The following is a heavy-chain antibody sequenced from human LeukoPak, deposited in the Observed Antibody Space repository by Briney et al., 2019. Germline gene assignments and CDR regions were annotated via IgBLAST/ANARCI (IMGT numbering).Heavy chain of an antibody. CDR2: INWNGGST. V-gene: IGHV3-20*04. D-gene: IGHD3-10*01. CDR1: GFTFSSYS. J-gene: IGHJ4*02. Sequence: GGSLRLSCAASGFTFSSYSVSWVRQAPGKGLEWVSGINWNGGSTGYADSVKGRFTISRDNAKNSLYLQMNSLRAEDTALYYCARRDYYGSGSPDYWGQGTLVTVSS. CDR3: ARRDYYGSGSPDY.